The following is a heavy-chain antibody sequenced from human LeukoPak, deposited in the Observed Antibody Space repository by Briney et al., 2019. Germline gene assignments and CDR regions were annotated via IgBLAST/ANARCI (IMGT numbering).Heavy chain of an antibody. J-gene: IGHJ4*02. CDR3: AREKFDFYDSSGYKSGTGLDF. Sequence: ASVKVSCKASGYTFTDYYMHWVRQAPGQGLEWMGWITSICGRTNYGQNFQGRVTMTRDTSIRTAYMELSRLRSDDTAVYYCAREKFDFYDSSGYKSGTGLDFWGQGTLVTVSS. V-gene: IGHV1-2*02. CDR1: GYTFTDYY. D-gene: IGHD3-22*01. CDR2: ITSICGRT.